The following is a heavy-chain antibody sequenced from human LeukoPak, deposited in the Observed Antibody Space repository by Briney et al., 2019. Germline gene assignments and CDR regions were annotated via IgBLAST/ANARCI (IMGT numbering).Heavy chain of an antibody. Sequence: SETLSLTCTVSGGSFSGYYWSWIRQPPGKGLEWIGEINHSGSTNYNPSLRSRVTVSVHTSKNQLSLKLSSVTAADTAVYYCARQWLVSPLFDYWGQGTLVTVSS. CDR3: ARQWLVSPLFDY. D-gene: IGHD6-19*01. CDR2: INHSGST. J-gene: IGHJ4*02. CDR1: GGSFSGYY. V-gene: IGHV4-34*01.